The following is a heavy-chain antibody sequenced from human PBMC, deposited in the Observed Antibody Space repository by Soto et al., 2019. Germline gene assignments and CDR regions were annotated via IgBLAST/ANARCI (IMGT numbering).Heavy chain of an antibody. V-gene: IGHV3-23*01. CDR1: GFTFSSYG. Sequence: EVQLLESGGGLVQPGGSLRLSCAASGFTFSSYGMTWVRQAPGKGLEWVSFSSATGAGTYYADSVKGRFTISRDNSKNTLYLQMTSLRADDTAVYYCAKDRRAGGNYGFYSVFWGPGALVIVSS. J-gene: IGHJ4*02. CDR3: AKDRRAGGNYGFYSVF. CDR2: SSATGAGT. D-gene: IGHD1-7*01.